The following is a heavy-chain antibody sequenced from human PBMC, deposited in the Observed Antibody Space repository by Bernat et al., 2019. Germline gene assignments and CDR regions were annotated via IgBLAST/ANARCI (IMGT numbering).Heavy chain of an antibody. CDR1: GFSFSDHY. CDR3: ARSPAPSDSSSSGYNYYHMDV. V-gene: IGHV3-72*01. Sequence: EVQVVESGGGLVQPGGSLRLSCAVSGFSFSDHYMEWVRQAPGKGLEWVGRTRNKANSCTTEYAATVKRRFTISRDDSKSTLYLQMNSLKAEDTAVYYCARSPAPSDSSSSGYNYYHMDVWGKGTTVTVS. CDR2: TRNKANSCTT. J-gene: IGHJ6*03. D-gene: IGHD6-6*01.